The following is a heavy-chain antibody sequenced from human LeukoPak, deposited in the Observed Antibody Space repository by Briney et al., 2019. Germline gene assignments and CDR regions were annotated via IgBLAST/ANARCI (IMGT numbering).Heavy chain of an antibody. J-gene: IGHJ5*02. Sequence: SETLSLTCTVSGGSISTSSYYWGWVRQPPGKGLEWIGNIFYSGSTYYSPSLKSRVTISLDTSRNQFSLKLSSVTAADTAVYYCARGLGGWDEYSKRRNWFDPWGQGTLVTVSS. D-gene: IGHD6-6*01. CDR3: ARGLGGWDEYSKRRNWFDP. V-gene: IGHV4-39*07. CDR2: IFYSGST. CDR1: GGSISTSSYY.